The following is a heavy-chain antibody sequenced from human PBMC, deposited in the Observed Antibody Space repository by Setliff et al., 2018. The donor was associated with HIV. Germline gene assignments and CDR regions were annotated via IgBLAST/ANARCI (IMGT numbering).Heavy chain of an antibody. CDR2: IWYDGSNK. J-gene: IGHJ3*02. CDR3: ARVHGYFDSSGYSLDAFDI. Sequence: GSLRLSCAASGFTFSSYAMHWVRQAPGKGLEWVALIWYDGSNKYYADSVKGRFTISRDKSKNTLYLQMNSLRAEDTAVYYCARVHGYFDSSGYSLDAFDIWGQGTMVTVSS. D-gene: IGHD3-22*01. CDR1: GFTFSSYA. V-gene: IGHV3-33*01.